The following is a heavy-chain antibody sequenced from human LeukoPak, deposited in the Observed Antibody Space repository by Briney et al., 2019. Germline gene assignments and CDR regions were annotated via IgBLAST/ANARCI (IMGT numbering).Heavy chain of an antibody. J-gene: IGHJ4*02. V-gene: IGHV4-59*01. CDR2: VYYSGTT. CDR1: GDSISGYY. CDR3: ARRARGNRAYYFDY. Sequence: SETLSLTCTVSGDSISGYYWNWIRQSPGKALEWIGYVYYSGTTNYNPSLKSRLTISVDTPKNQFSLKLTSVAAADTAVYYCARRARGNRAYYFDYWGQGALVTVSS. D-gene: IGHD1-14*01.